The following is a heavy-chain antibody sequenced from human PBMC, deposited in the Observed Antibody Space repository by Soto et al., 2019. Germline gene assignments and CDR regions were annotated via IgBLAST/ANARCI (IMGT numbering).Heavy chain of an antibody. J-gene: IGHJ4*02. Sequence: QVQLVQSGAEMKKPGSSVKVSCQSSGGTFNTYAMNWVRQAPGQGPEWMGDISPMFGAANYAPKFQGRVTITADESTGTSYMQLSSLTSEDTALYFCAREVQVHTPAFVYWGQGTLDPVSS. V-gene: IGHV1-69*19. CDR3: AREVQVHTPAFVY. CDR2: ISPMFGAA. D-gene: IGHD3-10*01. CDR1: GGTFNTYA.